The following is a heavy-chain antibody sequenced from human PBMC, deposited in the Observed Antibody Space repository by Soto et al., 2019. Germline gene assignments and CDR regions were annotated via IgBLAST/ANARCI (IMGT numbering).Heavy chain of an antibody. J-gene: IGHJ5*02. V-gene: IGHV1-69*04. D-gene: IGHD6-13*01. CDR1: GDTFSSYT. CDR3: ARDVLGGIAAADNWFDP. CDR2: IITIRGIA. Sequence: ASVKVSCKASGDTFSSYTISWVRQAPGQGLEWMGRIITIRGIANYAQKFQGRVTITADKSTSTAYMELRSMRSEDTAVYYWARDVLGGIAAADNWFDPWGQGTLVTVSS.